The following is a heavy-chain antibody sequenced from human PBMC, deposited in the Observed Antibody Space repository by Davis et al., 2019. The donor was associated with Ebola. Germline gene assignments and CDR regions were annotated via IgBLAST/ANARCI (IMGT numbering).Heavy chain of an antibody. J-gene: IGHJ6*02. CDR2: VYSSGNI. CDR1: GGSISGSYY. CDR3: ARNSTTSPDYSHSYYGMDV. Sequence: PSETLSLTCIVSGGSISGSYYWSWIRQPAGKGLEWIGHVYSSGNINYNPSLKTRVTISVDTSRNAVSLKLSSVTVADTAVYYCARNSTTSPDYSHSYYGMDVWGQGTAVTVSS. D-gene: IGHD2/OR15-2a*01. V-gene: IGHV4-61*09.